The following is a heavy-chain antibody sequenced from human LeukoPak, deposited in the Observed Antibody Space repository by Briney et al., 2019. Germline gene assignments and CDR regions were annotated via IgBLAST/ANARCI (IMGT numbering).Heavy chain of an antibody. CDR1: GFTFSSSA. CDR2: ISYDGSNK. CDR3: ASGNYSSSYY. Sequence: GGSLRLSCAASGFTFSSSAMSWVRQAPGKGLEWVAVISYDGSNKYYADSVKGRFTISRDNAKNSLYLQMNSLRAEDTAVYYCASGNYSSSYYWGQGTLVTVSS. J-gene: IGHJ4*02. D-gene: IGHD6-6*01. V-gene: IGHV3-30*04.